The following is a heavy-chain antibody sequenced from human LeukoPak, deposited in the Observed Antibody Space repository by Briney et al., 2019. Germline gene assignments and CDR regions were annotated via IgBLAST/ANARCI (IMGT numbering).Heavy chain of an antibody. V-gene: IGHV1-18*01. CDR2: ISGYRGNTK. CDR1: GYTFTNYG. J-gene: IGHJ4*02. Sequence: ASVKLSCTASGYTFTNYGITWVRQAPGQGLEWMGWISGYRGNTKKYAQKFQVRVTMTIDTSTSTAYMDLRRLRSDDTDIYFCARSDLATITAGPFEYWGQGTLVAVSS. D-gene: IGHD5-12*01. CDR3: ARSDLATITAGPFEY.